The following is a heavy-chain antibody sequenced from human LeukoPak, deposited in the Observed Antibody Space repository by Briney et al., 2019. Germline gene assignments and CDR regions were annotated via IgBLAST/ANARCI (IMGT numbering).Heavy chain of an antibody. Sequence: SQTLSLTCTVSGGSISSGSYYWSWIRQPAGKGLQWIGRIYTSGSTNYNPSLKSRVTISVDTSKNQFSLKLSSVTAADTAVYYCARVRGYCTNGVCSYYYHYMDVWGKRTMVTVSS. D-gene: IGHD2-8*01. CDR2: IYTSGST. J-gene: IGHJ6*03. V-gene: IGHV4-61*02. CDR1: GGSISSGSYY. CDR3: ARVRGYCTNGVCSYYYHYMDV.